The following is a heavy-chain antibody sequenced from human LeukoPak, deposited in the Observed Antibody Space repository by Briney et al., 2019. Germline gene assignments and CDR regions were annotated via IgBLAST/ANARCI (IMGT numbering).Heavy chain of an antibody. CDR3: ASGDSSGHYPGPNDY. Sequence: GGSLRLSCAASGFTFSTYSMTWVRQAPGKGLEWVSSISSSSNYMYYADSIKGRFIISRDNAKNSLYLQMNRLRAEDTAVYYCASGDSSGHYPGPNDYWGQGTLVTVSS. J-gene: IGHJ4*02. CDR1: GFTFSTYS. CDR2: ISSSSNYM. D-gene: IGHD3-22*01. V-gene: IGHV3-21*01.